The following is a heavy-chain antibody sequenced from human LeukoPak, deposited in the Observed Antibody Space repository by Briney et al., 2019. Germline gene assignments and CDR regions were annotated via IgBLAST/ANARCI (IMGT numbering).Heavy chain of an antibody. CDR1: GGSINSHY. J-gene: IGHJ5*02. V-gene: IGHV4-59*11. CDR2: IQNIGTT. CDR3: ARGDGNWFDP. D-gene: IGHD5-24*01. Sequence: SETLSLTCTVSGGSINSHYWSWLRQPPGKGLEWIGYIQNIGTTSYNPSLKRRVTISIDTSRTHFSLKLTSVTAADTAIYYCARGDGNWFDPWGQGTLVTVSS.